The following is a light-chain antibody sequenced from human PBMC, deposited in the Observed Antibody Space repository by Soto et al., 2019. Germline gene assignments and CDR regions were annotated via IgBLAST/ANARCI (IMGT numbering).Light chain of an antibody. CDR1: QSLGSNF. Sequence: EIVLTQSPGTLSLSPGERATLSCRASQSLGSNFLAWYQQNPGQAPRLLIYGAFSRATGIPDRFSGSGSGTDFTLTISRLEPEDFAVYYCQQYGSSHTFGQGTRLEIK. J-gene: IGKJ5*01. CDR3: QQYGSSHT. CDR2: GAF. V-gene: IGKV3-20*01.